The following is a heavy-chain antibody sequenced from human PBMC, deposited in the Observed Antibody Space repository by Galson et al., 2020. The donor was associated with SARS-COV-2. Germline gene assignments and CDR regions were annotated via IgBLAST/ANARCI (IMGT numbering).Heavy chain of an antibody. CDR2: VYWNGDH. V-gene: IGHV2-5*01. D-gene: IGHD3-16*01. CDR1: GFSLTTSQMG. J-gene: IGHJ4*02. Sequence: SGPTLVKPTQTLTLTCSFSGFSLTTSQMGVGWIRLPPGKALEWLAVVYWNGDHRYNPSLRSRLAMSKDTSRNQVVLTVDNVGPVDTGTYYCAQREVYYDGVGHFDNWGQGTQVTVSS. CDR3: AQREVYYDGVGHFDN.